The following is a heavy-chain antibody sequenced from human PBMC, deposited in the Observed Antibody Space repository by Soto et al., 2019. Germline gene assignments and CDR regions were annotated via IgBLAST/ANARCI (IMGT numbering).Heavy chain of an antibody. D-gene: IGHD5-12*01. Sequence: ASVKVSCKASGYTFTSYAMYWVRQAPGQRLEWMGWINAGNGNTKYSQKFQGRVTITRDTSASTAYMELSSLRSEDTAVYYCARGIWVATTASYYFDQWGQGTQVTVSS. J-gene: IGHJ4*02. CDR2: INAGNGNT. CDR1: GYTFTSYA. CDR3: ARGIWVATTASYYFDQ. V-gene: IGHV1-3*01.